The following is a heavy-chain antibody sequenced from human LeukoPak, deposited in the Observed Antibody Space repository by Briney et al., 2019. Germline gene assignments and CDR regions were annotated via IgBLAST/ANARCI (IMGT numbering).Heavy chain of an antibody. CDR1: GGTFSSYA. Sequence: SVKVSCKASGGTFSSYAISWVRQAPRQGLEWMGSIIPIFGTANYAQKFQGRVTITADKSTSTAYMELSSLRSEDTAVYYCARDRPVTTGGGFDYWGQGTLVTVSS. D-gene: IGHD4-17*01. V-gene: IGHV1-69*06. CDR3: ARDRPVTTGGGFDY. J-gene: IGHJ4*02. CDR2: IIPIFGTA.